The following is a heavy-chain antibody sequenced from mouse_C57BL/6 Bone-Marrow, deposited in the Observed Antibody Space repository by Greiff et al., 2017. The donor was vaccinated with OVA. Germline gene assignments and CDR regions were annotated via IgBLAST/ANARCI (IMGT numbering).Heavy chain of an antibody. CDR1: GYTFTDYY. D-gene: IGHD2-3*01. Sequence: VKVVESGAALVKPGASVKISCKASGYTFTDYYINWVKQRPGQGLEWIGKSGPGSGSTYYNEKFKGKATLTADKSSSTAYMQLSSLTSEDSAVYFCARLAYDGYLRDYWGQGTTLTVSS. V-gene: IGHV1-77*01. J-gene: IGHJ2*01. CDR3: ARLAYDGYLRDY. CDR2: SGPGSGST.